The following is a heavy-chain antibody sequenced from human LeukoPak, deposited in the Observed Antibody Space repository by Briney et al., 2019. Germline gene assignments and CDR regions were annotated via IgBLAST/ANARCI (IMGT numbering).Heavy chain of an antibody. CDR3: ARRRVVVVAATVPSLKRYWYFDL. Sequence: SETLSLTCAVYGGSFSGYYWSWIRQPPGKGLEWIGEINHSGSTNYNPSLKSRVTISVDTSKNQFSLKLSSVTAADTAVYYCARRRVVVVAATVPSLKRYWYFDLWGRGTPVTVSS. J-gene: IGHJ2*01. CDR2: INHSGST. CDR1: GGSFSGYY. V-gene: IGHV4-34*01. D-gene: IGHD2-15*01.